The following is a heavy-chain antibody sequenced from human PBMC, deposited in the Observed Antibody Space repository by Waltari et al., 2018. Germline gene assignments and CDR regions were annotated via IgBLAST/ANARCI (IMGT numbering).Heavy chain of an antibody. CDR2: IYYSGST. J-gene: IGHJ3*02. Sequence: QVQLQESGPGLVKPSETLSLTCTVSGGSISSYYWSWIRQPPGKGLEWIGYIYYSGSTNYTPSLKSRVTISVDTSKNQFSLKLSSVTAADTAVYYCARDSTRVKDAFDIWGQGTMVTVSS. CDR3: ARDSTRVKDAFDI. CDR1: GGSISSYY. V-gene: IGHV4-59*01. D-gene: IGHD1-1*01.